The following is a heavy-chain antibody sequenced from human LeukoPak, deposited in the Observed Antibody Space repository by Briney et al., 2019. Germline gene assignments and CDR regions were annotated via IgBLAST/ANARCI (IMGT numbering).Heavy chain of an antibody. CDR2: IIPIFGTA. V-gene: IGHV1-69*13. CDR1: GGTFSSYA. Sequence: SVKVSCKASGGTFSSYAISWVRQAPGQGLEWMGGIIPIFGTANYAQKFQGRVTITADESTGTAYMELSSLRSEDTAVYYCASTAYYYDSSGYPKYWYFDLWGRGTLVTVSS. J-gene: IGHJ2*01. CDR3: ASTAYYYDSSGYPKYWYFDL. D-gene: IGHD3-22*01.